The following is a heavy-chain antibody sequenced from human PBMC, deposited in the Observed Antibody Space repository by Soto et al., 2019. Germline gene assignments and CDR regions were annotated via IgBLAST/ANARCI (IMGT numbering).Heavy chain of an antibody. Sequence: QVQLQESGPGLVKPSGTLSLTCAVSGGSVSSSNWWSWVRQSPGKGLEWMGEIYHSGSAHYNPSPKSGPTISLDKSRNKFSRRRTSGPAADTAVYYWAGVPGVVVSADVAFDTWGPGTRVIFSS. CDR1: GGSVSSSNW. CDR3: AGVPGVVVSADVAFDT. V-gene: IGHV4-4*02. D-gene: IGHD2-21*02. J-gene: IGHJ3*02. CDR2: IYHSGSA.